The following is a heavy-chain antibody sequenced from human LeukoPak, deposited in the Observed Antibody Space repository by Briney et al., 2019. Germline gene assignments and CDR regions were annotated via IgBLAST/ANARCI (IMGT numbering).Heavy chain of an antibody. J-gene: IGHJ2*01. V-gene: IGHV4-59*01. D-gene: IGHD3-9*01. Sequence: SETLSLTCTVSGGSISSYFWSWIRQPPGKGLEWIGYINYSGSSDYNPSLKSRVTFSVDTSKNHFSLRLSSVTAADTAVYYCGRRTYYDTLTGYNYWYFDLWGRGTLVTVSS. CDR1: GGSISSYF. CDR3: GRRTYYDTLTGYNYWYFDL. CDR2: INYSGSS.